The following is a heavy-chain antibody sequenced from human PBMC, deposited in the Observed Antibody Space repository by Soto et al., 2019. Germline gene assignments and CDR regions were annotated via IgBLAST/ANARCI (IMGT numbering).Heavy chain of an antibody. V-gene: IGHV3-21*01. J-gene: IGHJ4*02. Sequence: EVQLVESGGGLVKPGGSLRLSCAASGFTFSSYSMNWVRQAPGKGLEWVSSISSSSSYIYYADSVKGRFTISRDNAKNSLYLKMNSLRAEDTAVYYCARDRSGSYPTGPFDYWGQGTLVTVSS. D-gene: IGHD1-26*01. CDR2: ISSSSSYI. CDR1: GFTFSSYS. CDR3: ARDRSGSYPTGPFDY.